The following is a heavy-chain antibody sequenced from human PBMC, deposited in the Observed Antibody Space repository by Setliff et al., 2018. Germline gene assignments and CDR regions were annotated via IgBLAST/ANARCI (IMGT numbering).Heavy chain of an antibody. J-gene: IGHJ4*02. V-gene: IGHV4-4*08. CDR3: ASNPFNSGPPYYFDY. D-gene: IGHD6-19*01. CDR2: IYPDGTT. CDR1: ADSMNNNF. Sequence: LSLTCIVSADSMNNNFWTWIRRPPGKGLEWIGYIYPDGTTHYNPSLKSRMTISLDMSKNQFSLTLRSVTASDTAMYYCASNPFNSGPPYYFDYWGQGTLVTVSS.